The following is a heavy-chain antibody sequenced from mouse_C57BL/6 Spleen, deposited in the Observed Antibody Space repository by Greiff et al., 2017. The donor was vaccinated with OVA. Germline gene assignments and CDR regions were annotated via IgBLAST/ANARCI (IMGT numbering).Heavy chain of an antibody. J-gene: IGHJ3*01. CDR2: IDPEDGDT. V-gene: IGHV14-1*01. CDR3: TTTGSSYEAWFAY. CDR1: GFNIKDYY. D-gene: IGHD1-1*01. Sequence: VQLQQSGAELVRPGASVKLSCTASGFNIKDYYMHWVKQRPEQGLEWIGRIDPEDGDTEYAPKFQGKATMTADTSSNTAYLQLSSLTSEDTAVYYCTTTGSSYEAWFAYWGQGTLVTVSA.